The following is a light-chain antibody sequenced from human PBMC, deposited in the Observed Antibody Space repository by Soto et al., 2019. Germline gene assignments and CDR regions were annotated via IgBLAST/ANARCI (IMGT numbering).Light chain of an antibody. J-gene: IGLJ2*01. CDR2: SNN. CDR3: AAWDDSLSGVV. V-gene: IGLV1-47*02. CDR1: SSNIGSNY. Sequence: QLVLTQPPSASGTPGQRVTISCSGSSSNIGSNYVYWYQQLPGTAPKLLIYSNNQRPSGVPDRFSGSKSGTSASLATSGLRSEDEADYYCAAWDDSLSGVVFGGGTKVTVL.